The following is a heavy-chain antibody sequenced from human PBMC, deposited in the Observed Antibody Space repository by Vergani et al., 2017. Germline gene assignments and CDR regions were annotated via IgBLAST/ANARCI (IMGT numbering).Heavy chain of an antibody. J-gene: IGHJ6*02. CDR3: ARDLSVAGTRGKLDYHYYYGMDV. Sequence: EMQLVESGGGLVKPGGSLRVSCAASGFTFSSYTMNWVRQAPGKGLEWVSTISSSSSYMYYADSVKGRFTISRDNAKKSLYLQMNSLRAEDTAVYYCARDLSVAGTRGKLDYHYYYGMDVWGQGTTVTVSS. CDR1: GFTFSSYT. CDR2: ISSSSSYM. V-gene: IGHV3-21*02. D-gene: IGHD6-19*01.